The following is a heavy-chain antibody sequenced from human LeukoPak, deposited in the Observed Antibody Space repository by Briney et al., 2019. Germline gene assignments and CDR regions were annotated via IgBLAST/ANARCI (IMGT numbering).Heavy chain of an antibody. CDR3: HSSSWYGDFDY. Sequence: ETLSLTCAVYGGSFSGYYWSWIRQPPGKGLEWIGEINHSGSTNYNPSLKSRVTISVYTSKNQFSLKLSSVTAADTAVYYCHSSSWYGDFDYWGQGTLVTVSS. CDR1: GGSFSGYY. CDR2: INHSGST. J-gene: IGHJ4*02. D-gene: IGHD6-13*01. V-gene: IGHV4-34*01.